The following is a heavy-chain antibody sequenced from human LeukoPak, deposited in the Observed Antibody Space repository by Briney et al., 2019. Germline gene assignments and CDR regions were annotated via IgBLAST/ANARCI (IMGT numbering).Heavy chain of an antibody. CDR3: AKEKVPAVPSYFDY. D-gene: IGHD2-2*01. Sequence: PGGSLRLSCAASGFTFSSYGMSWVRQPPGKGLEWVSVISGSGGSTYYADSVKGRFTISRDNSKNTLYLQMNSLRAEDTAVYYCAKEKVPAVPSYFDYWGQGTLVTVSS. V-gene: IGHV3-23*01. CDR1: GFTFSSYG. CDR2: ISGSGGST. J-gene: IGHJ4*02.